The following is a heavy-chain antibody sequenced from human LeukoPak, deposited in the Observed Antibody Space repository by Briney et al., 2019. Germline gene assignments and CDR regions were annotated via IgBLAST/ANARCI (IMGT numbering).Heavy chain of an antibody. D-gene: IGHD3-10*01. Sequence: SETLSLTCTVSGGPISNYYWSWIRQPPGKRLEWLGYIFSSGSTKYNPSLKTHVTISLDTSKNRFSLKLTSVTAADTAVYYCARGSAFDYWGRGALVTVSS. J-gene: IGHJ4*02. CDR1: GGPISNYY. CDR2: IFSSGST. V-gene: IGHV4-59*01. CDR3: ARGSAFDY.